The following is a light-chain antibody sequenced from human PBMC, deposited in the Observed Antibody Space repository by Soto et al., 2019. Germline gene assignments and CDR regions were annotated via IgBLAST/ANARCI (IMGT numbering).Light chain of an antibody. CDR2: EAT. V-gene: IGLV2-23*02. CDR3: GAYAGSGTVV. J-gene: IGLJ3*02. CDR1: SSDVGSYNL. Sequence: QSALTQPASVSGSPEQSITISCTGTSSDVGSYNLGSWYQQHPGKAPKVMIYEATKRPSGVSNRFSGSKSGNTASLTISGLQAEDEADYYCGAYAGSGTVVFGGGTKLTVL.